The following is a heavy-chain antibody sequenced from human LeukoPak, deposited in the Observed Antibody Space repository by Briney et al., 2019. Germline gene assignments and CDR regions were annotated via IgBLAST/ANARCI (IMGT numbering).Heavy chain of an antibody. CDR1: GFTFSSYG. D-gene: IGHD6-6*01. CDR3: AKDQYSSSSLPYYYYYGMDV. J-gene: IGHJ6*02. CDR2: IWYDGSNK. V-gene: IGHV3-33*06. Sequence: GRSLRLSCAASGFTFSSYGMHWLRHAPGKGLEEVAVIWYDGSNKYYVDSVKGRFTIYRDNSKNTLYLQMNSLRAEDTAVYYCAKDQYSSSSLPYYYYYGMDVWGQGTTVTVSS.